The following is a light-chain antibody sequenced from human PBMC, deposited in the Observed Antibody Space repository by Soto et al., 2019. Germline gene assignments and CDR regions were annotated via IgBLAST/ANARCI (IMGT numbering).Light chain of an antibody. CDR1: QSISTF. Sequence: DIQMTQSPSTLSASVGDRVTITCRASQSISTFLAWYQQKPGKAPKLLIYQASTLDTGVTSTFSGSGSGTEFTLTISSLQPDDFATYHCQQYNAYPHTFGKGTKLEIK. CDR3: QQYNAYPHT. CDR2: QAS. V-gene: IGKV1-5*03. J-gene: IGKJ2*01.